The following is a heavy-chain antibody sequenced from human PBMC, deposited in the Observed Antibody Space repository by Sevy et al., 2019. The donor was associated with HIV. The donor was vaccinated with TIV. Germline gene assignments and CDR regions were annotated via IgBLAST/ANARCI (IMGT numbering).Heavy chain of an antibody. D-gene: IGHD3-10*01. V-gene: IGHV3-30*09. CDR2: TSYDGRDK. Sequence: GGSLRLSGVDSGFTFHSHAMHWVRQAPGKGLEWVAGTSYDGRDKFYVDSVNGRFVISRDNSRNTLYLHLNNLRTEDTALYYCARDRGAPPTAFLYFFHLWGHGTLVTVSS. J-gene: IGHJ4*01. CDR3: ARDRGAPPTAFLYFFHL. CDR1: GFTFHSHA.